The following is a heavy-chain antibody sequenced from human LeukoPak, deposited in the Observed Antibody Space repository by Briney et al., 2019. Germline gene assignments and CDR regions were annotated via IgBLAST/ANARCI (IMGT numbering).Heavy chain of an antibody. J-gene: IGHJ4*02. CDR3: AKDEVGGHFEY. D-gene: IGHD1-26*01. V-gene: IGHV3-30*02. CDR2: IRFDGSYI. Sequence: GGSLRLSCAASGFTFNSYGMNWVRQAPGKGLEGMAFIRFDGSYIYYEDSVKGRFTISRDKSKNTLYLQMNSLRAEDTAVYYCAKDEVGGHFEYWGQGTLVTVSS. CDR1: GFTFNSYG.